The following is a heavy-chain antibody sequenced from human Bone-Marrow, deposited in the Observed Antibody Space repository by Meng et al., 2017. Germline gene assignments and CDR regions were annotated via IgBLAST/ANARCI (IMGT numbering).Heavy chain of an antibody. CDR3: AREPGPRVGWFDP. J-gene: IGHJ5*02. CDR2: IIPIFGTA. V-gene: IGHV1-69*01. D-gene: IGHD1-26*01. CDR1: GGTFSSYA. Sequence: QGQRVQSGAGVKKPGSSVKVYCKASGGTFSSYAISWVRQAPGQGLEWMGGIIPIFGTANYAQKFQGRVTITADESTSTAYMELSSLRSEDTAVYYCAREPGPRVGWFDPWGQGTLVTVSS.